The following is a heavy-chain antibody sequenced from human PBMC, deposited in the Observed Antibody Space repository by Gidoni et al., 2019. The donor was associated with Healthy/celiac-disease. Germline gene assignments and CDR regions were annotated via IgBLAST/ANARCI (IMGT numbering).Heavy chain of an antibody. V-gene: IGHV3-11*01. Sequence: QVQLVESGGGLVKPGGSLRLSCAASGFTFRDYYMSWIRQAPGKGLEWVSYISSSGSTIYYADSVKGRFTISRDNAKNSLYLQMNSLRAEDTAVYYCAREFSHYDYVWGSTYCYGMDVWGQGTTVTVSS. CDR3: AREFSHYDYVWGSTYCYGMDV. CDR2: ISSSGSTI. J-gene: IGHJ6*02. CDR1: GFTFRDYY. D-gene: IGHD3-16*01.